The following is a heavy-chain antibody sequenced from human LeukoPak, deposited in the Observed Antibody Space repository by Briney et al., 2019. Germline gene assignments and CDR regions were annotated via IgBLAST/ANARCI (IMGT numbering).Heavy chain of an antibody. J-gene: IGHJ4*02. CDR3: ARDQEHSSHGALDY. D-gene: IGHD2-2*01. Sequence: SETLSLTCTVSGGSISSGDYYWSWIRQPPGKGLEWIGYIYYSGSTYYNPSLKSRVTISVDKSKNQFSLKLSSVTAADTAVYYCARDQEHSSHGALDYWGQGTLVTVSS. CDR1: GGSISSGDYY. V-gene: IGHV4-30-4*08. CDR2: IYYSGST.